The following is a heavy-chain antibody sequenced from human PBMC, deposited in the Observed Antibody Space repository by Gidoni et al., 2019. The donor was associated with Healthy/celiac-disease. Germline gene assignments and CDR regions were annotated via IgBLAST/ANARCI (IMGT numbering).Heavy chain of an antibody. CDR3: AHKRAAAGSRKPRANWFDP. D-gene: IGHD6-13*01. CDR2: IYWDDDK. Sequence: QITLKESGPTLVKPTQTLTLTCTFSGFSLSTSGVGGGWIRQPPGKALEWLALIYWDDDKRYSPSLKSRLTITKDTSKNQVVLTMTNMDPVDTATYYCAHKRAAAGSRKPRANWFDPWGQGTLVTVSS. CDR1: GFSLSTSGVG. J-gene: IGHJ5*02. V-gene: IGHV2-5*02.